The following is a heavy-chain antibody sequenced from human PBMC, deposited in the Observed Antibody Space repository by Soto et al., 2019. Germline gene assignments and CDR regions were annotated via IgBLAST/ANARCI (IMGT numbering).Heavy chain of an antibody. Sequence: EVQLLESGGGLVQPGGSLRLSCAASGFTFSSYAMTWVRQAPAQGLEWVSGISGSGGGTYYADSVKGRFTISRDSSKNTSYLQMDSLRAEDTAVYYCAKKTDSSSPWGALDIWGQGTMVSVSS. D-gene: IGHD6-6*01. J-gene: IGHJ3*02. CDR3: AKKTDSSSPWGALDI. CDR1: GFTFSSYA. V-gene: IGHV3-23*01. CDR2: ISGSGGGT.